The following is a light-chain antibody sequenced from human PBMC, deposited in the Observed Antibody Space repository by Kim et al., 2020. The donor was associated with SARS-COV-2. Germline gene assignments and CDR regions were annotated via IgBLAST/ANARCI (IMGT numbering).Light chain of an antibody. CDR1: NIGSKS. CDR3: QVWDSSSDHPV. CDR2: YDS. V-gene: IGLV3-21*04. Sequence: APGKTARITCGGNNIGSKSVHWCQLRPGQAPVLVIYYDSDRPSGIPERFSGSNSGNTATLTISRVEAGDEADYYCQVWDSSSDHPVFGGGTQLTVL. J-gene: IGLJ3*02.